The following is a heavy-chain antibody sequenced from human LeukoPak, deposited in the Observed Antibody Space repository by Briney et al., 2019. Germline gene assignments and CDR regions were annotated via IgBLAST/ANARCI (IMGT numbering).Heavy chain of an antibody. Sequence: PGGSLRLSCAASGFTFSSYAMHWVRQAPGKGLEYVSAISSNGGSTYYANSVKGRFTISRDNSKNTLYLQMGSLRAEDMAVYYCARSDSSGYYYLKPLDYRGQGTLVTVSS. V-gene: IGHV3-64*01. J-gene: IGHJ4*02. CDR1: GFTFSSYA. CDR3: ARSDSSGYYYLKPLDY. D-gene: IGHD3-22*01. CDR2: ISSNGGST.